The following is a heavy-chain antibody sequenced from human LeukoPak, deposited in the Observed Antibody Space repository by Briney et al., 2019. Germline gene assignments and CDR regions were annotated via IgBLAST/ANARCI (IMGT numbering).Heavy chain of an antibody. V-gene: IGHV3-30*02. Sequence: GGSLRLSCAASGFTFNSYGMHWDRQAPGKGLEWVAFIRYDGSNKYYADSVKGRFTISRDNSKNTLYLQMNSLRAEDTAVYYCAKDGHCSSTSCYRWGYFDYWGQGTLVTVSS. D-gene: IGHD2-2*02. CDR3: AKDGHCSSTSCYRWGYFDY. CDR1: GFTFNSYG. J-gene: IGHJ4*02. CDR2: IRYDGSNK.